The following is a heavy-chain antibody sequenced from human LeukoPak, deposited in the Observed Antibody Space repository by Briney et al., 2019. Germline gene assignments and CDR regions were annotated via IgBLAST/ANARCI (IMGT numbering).Heavy chain of an antibody. D-gene: IGHD6-13*01. J-gene: IGHJ5*02. Sequence: SETLSLTCTVSGYSISSGYYWGWIRQPPGEGLEWIGSIYHSGSTYYNPSLKSRVTISVDTSKNQFSLKLSSVTAADTAVYYCFSERAAAAQSWGQGTLVTGSS. CDR3: FSERAAAAQS. CDR2: IYHSGST. CDR1: GYSISSGYY. V-gene: IGHV4-38-2*02.